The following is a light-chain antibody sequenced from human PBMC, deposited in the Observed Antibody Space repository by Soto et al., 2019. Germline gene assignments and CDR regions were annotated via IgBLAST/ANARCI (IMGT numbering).Light chain of an antibody. J-gene: IGKJ1*01. V-gene: IGKV3-20*01. Sequence: TQSPAVQTVTSGERGTLSCRASQSVSRSYLGWYQQKPGQAPRLLMYGASIRAAGVPDRFSGSGSGTEFTLTISRLEPEDFTVYFCHHYETFGQGTKVDI. CDR1: QSVSRSY. CDR2: GAS. CDR3: HHYET.